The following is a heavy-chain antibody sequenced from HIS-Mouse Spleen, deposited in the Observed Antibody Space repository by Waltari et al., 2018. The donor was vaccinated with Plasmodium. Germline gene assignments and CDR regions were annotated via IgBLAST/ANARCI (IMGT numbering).Heavy chain of an antibody. CDR3: ARGPGYSSGWYYFDY. V-gene: IGHV4-34*01. CDR2: INHSGST. D-gene: IGHD6-19*01. Sequence: QVQLQQWGAGLLKPSETLSLTCAVYGGSFSGYSWSWIRQPPGKGLEWSGEINHSGSTNYNPSLKSRVTISVDTSKNQFSLKLSSVTAADTAVYYCARGPGYSSGWYYFDYWGQGTLVTVSS. CDR1: GGSFSGYS. J-gene: IGHJ4*02.